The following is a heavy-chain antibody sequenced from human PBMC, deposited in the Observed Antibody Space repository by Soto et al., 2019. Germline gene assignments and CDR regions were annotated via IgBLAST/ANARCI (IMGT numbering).Heavy chain of an antibody. D-gene: IGHD2-21*02. CDR2: ISYDGSNK. J-gene: IGHJ6*02. CDR3: SSVIGGVVTAILYYYYGMDV. V-gene: IGHV3-30-3*01. CDR1: GFTFSSYA. Sequence: GGSLRLSCAASGFTFSSYAMHWVRQAPGKGLEWVAVISYDGSNKNYADSVKGRFTISRDKSKNTLYLQMNSLRAEDTAVYFYSSVIGGVVTAILYYYYGMDVWGQGTTVTVSS.